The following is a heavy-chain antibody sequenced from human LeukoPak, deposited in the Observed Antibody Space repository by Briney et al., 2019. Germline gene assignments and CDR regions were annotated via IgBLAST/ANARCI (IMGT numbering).Heavy chain of an antibody. V-gene: IGHV6-1*01. CDR2: TYYRSKWYN. Sequence: SQTLSLTCAISGESVSSNSAAWNWIRQSPSRGLEWLGRTYYRSKWYNDYAVSVKSRITINPDTSKNQFSLQLNSVTPEDAAVYYCARELLGTGRRYYYYYMDVWGKGTTVTVSS. CDR3: ARELLGTGRRYYYYYMDV. J-gene: IGHJ6*03. D-gene: IGHD1-1*01. CDR1: GESVSSNSAA.